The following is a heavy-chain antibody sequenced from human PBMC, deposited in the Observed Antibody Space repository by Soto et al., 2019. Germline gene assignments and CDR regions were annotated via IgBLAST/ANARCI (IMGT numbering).Heavy chain of an antibody. D-gene: IGHD3-10*01. Sequence: SVRVSCKASGGTFSSYAISWVRQAPGQGLEWMGGIIPIFGTANYAQKFEGRVTITADESTSTAYMELSSLRSEDTAVYYCARGGDYYGSGSSGAYYYGMDVWGQGTTVTVSS. J-gene: IGHJ6*02. CDR3: ARGGDYYGSGSSGAYYYGMDV. CDR2: IIPIFGTA. CDR1: GGTFSSYA. V-gene: IGHV1-69*13.